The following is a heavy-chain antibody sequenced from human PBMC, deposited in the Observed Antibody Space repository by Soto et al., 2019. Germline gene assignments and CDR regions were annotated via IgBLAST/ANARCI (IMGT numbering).Heavy chain of an antibody. Sequence: AETLSLTCTVSVASITGTSYWSVIRQPAGKGLEWIGRFSLSGTTNYNPSLRSRVTMSANVSKNQFSLRLTSVTAADTALYYCARGMTPPGAPAWYYFDSWGQGTLVTVSS. V-gene: IGHV4-4*07. CDR1: VASITGTSY. CDR3: ARGMTPPGAPAWYYFDS. CDR2: FSLSGTT. J-gene: IGHJ4*02. D-gene: IGHD2-8*02.